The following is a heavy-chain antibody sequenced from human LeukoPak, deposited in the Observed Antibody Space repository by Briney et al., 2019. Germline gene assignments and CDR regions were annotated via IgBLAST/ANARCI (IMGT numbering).Heavy chain of an antibody. J-gene: IGHJ5*02. CDR2: ISPNSGGT. Sequence: ASVKVSCKASGYTFTGYYMHWVRQAPGQGLEWMGWISPNSGGTNYAQKFQGRVTMTRDTSISTAYMELSRLRSDDTAVYYCARDRSGLVVVPAAINWFDPWGQGTLVTVSS. D-gene: IGHD2-2*01. CDR1: GYTFTGYY. CDR3: ARDRSGLVVVPAAINWFDP. V-gene: IGHV1-2*02.